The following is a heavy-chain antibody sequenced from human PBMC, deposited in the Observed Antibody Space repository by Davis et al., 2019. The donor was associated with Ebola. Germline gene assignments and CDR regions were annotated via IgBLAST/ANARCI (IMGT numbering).Heavy chain of an antibody. Sequence: ASVKVSCKASGYTFTSYAMHWVRQAPGQRLEWMGWINAGNGNTKYSQKFQGRVTITRDTSTSTAYMELSSLRSDDTAVYYCAREAYCGGDCYSYYYYYGMDVWGQGTTVTVSS. CDR2: INAGNGNT. CDR1: GYTFTSYA. CDR3: AREAYCGGDCYSYYYYYGMDV. V-gene: IGHV1-3*01. D-gene: IGHD2-21*02. J-gene: IGHJ6*02.